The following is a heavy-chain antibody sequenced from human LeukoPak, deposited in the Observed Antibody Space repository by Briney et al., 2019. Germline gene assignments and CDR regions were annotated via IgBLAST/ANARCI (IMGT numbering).Heavy chain of an antibody. V-gene: IGHV4-39*07. CDR1: GASISSSSYY. CDR2: IYYSGST. Sequence: SETLSLTCTVSGASISSSSYYWGWIRQPPGKGLEWIGSIYYSGSTYYNPSLKSRVTISVDTSKNQFSLKLSSVTAADTAVYYCARVGDIASFDPWGQGTLVTVSS. CDR3: ARVGDIASFDP. D-gene: IGHD2-15*01. J-gene: IGHJ5*02.